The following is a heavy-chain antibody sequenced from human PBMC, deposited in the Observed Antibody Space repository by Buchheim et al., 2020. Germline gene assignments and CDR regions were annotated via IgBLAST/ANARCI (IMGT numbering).Heavy chain of an antibody. CDR1: GFTFSTYN. J-gene: IGHJ6*02. CDR2: ITTSSSTI. Sequence: EVQLVESGGGLVQPGGSLRLSCAASGFTFSTYNMHWVRQAPGKGLEWVSYITTSSSTIYYADSVKGRFTISRDNAKNSLYLQMNSLRAEDTAVYYCARIHDYYYGMDVWGQGTT. V-gene: IGHV3-48*01. CDR3: ARIHDYYYGMDV.